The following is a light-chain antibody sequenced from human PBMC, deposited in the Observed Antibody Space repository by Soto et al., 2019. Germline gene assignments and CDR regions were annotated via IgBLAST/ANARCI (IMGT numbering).Light chain of an antibody. CDR2: GAS. Sequence: PGATATPSCKASQSVSRIYLSWFQQKPGQAPRLLIYGASNRATGIPDRFSGSGSGTDFTLTISRLEPEDFAVYYCQQYGSSGTFGQGTKVDIK. CDR3: QQYGSSGT. CDR1: QSVSRIY. J-gene: IGKJ1*01. V-gene: IGKV3-20*01.